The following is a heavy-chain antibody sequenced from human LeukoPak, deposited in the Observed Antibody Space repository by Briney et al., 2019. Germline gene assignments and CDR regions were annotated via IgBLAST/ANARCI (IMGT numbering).Heavy chain of an antibody. V-gene: IGHV3-33*01. J-gene: IGHJ4*02. CDR2: IWFDGSNK. Sequence: PGRSLRLSCEASGFSFSTYGMHWVRQAPGKGLEWVALIWFDGSNKHYADSVKGRFTISRDNSKNTMYLQMDSLRAEDTAVYYCARARYGSGGYFFDFWGQGTLVTVSS. D-gene: IGHD3-10*01. CDR3: ARARYGSGGYFFDF. CDR1: GFSFSTYG.